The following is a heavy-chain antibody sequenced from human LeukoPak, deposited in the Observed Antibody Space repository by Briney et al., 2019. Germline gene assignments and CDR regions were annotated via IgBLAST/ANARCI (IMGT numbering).Heavy chain of an antibody. CDR1: GFTVSSNY. D-gene: IGHD2-15*01. CDR3: ARDKRYCSSGRCWGVQFGS. J-gene: IGHJ4*02. V-gene: IGHV3-66*01. Sequence: GGSLRLSCAASGFTVSSNYMSWVRQAPGKGLEWVSVIYSGGSTYYADSVKGRFTISRDNSKNTLYLQMDRLRAEDTAVYYCARDKRYCSSGRCWGVQFGSWGQGTLVTVSS. CDR2: IYSGGST.